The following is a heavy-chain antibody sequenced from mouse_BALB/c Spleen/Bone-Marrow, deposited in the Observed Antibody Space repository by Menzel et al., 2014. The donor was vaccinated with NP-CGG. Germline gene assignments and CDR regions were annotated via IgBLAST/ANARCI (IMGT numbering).Heavy chain of an antibody. CDR2: IDTANGNT. Sequence: DVHLVESGAELVKPGASVKLSCTASGFNIKDTYMHWVKQRPEQGLEWIGRIDTANGNTKYDPKFQGKATITADTSSNTAYLQLRSVTSEDTAVAYCARYGNGLMDYWGQGTSVTVSS. J-gene: IGHJ4*01. CDR1: GFNIKDTY. D-gene: IGHD2-1*01. CDR3: ARYGNGLMDY. V-gene: IGHV14-3*02.